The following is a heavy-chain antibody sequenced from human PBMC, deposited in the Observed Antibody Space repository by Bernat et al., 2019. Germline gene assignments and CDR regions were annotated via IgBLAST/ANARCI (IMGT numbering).Heavy chain of an antibody. D-gene: IGHD3-22*01. CDR3: AKDSSGYYYGLFDY. J-gene: IGHJ4*02. Sequence: VQPVESGGGLVQPGGFLRPSCGASGFTFSSYVLSWVRQAPGTGLGWVSAISGSGGSTYYADSVKGRFTISRDNSKNTLYLQMNSLRAEDTAVYYCAKDSSGYYYGLFDYWGQGTLVTVSS. V-gene: IGHV3-23*04. CDR1: GFTFSSYV. CDR2: ISGSGGST.